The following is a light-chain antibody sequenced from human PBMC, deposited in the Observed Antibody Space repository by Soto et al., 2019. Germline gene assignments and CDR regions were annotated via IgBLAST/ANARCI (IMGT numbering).Light chain of an antibody. CDR3: QQSLGIPYT. Sequence: DIQMTQSPSALSASVGDRVTITCRASQTISTYLNWYQQKPGKAPTLLIYAASTLQSGVPSRFSGSGSGTDFTLTISSLQPEDFATYYCQQSLGIPYTFGQGTMLEIK. CDR2: AAS. J-gene: IGKJ2*01. V-gene: IGKV1-39*01. CDR1: QTISTY.